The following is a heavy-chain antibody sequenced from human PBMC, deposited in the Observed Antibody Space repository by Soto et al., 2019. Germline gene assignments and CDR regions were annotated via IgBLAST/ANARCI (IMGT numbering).Heavy chain of an antibody. D-gene: IGHD1-1*01. V-gene: IGHV3-33*01. CDR1: GFTFRDYA. CDR3: VRDRRIGSAEVLDY. CDR2: IWYDGSNE. J-gene: IGHJ4*02. Sequence: QVQLVESGGGVVQPGRSLRISCAASGFTFRDYAMYWVRQAPGKGLEWVAVIWYDGSNEFYADSVRGRFTISKDNSKDTLYLQMSSLRGEDTAVYYCVRDRRIGSAEVLDYWGQGTLVTVSS.